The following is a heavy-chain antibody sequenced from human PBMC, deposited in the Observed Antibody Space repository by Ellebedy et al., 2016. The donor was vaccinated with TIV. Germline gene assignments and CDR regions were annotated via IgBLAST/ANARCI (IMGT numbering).Heavy chain of an antibody. Sequence: SVKVSXKASGGSFNNFAINWVRQAPGQGLEWMGGSLPIFGSPYYSEKFQGRVAINADESTNTAYMELNSLKSEDTAVYFCAREGILNAFDIWGQGTMVTVSS. CDR2: SLPIFGSP. CDR1: GGSFNNFA. D-gene: IGHD2/OR15-2a*01. CDR3: AREGILNAFDI. V-gene: IGHV1-69*13. J-gene: IGHJ3*02.